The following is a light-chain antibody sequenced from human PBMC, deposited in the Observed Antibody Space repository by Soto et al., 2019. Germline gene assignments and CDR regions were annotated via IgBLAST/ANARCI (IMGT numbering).Light chain of an antibody. V-gene: IGKV3-15*01. CDR1: QSVSSN. CDR2: GAS. J-gene: IGKJ1*01. CDR3: QQYNNWPPWT. Sequence: EIVMTQSPATLSVSPGERTTVSCRASQSVSSNLAWYQQKPGQAPRLLSYGASTRATGIPARFSGSGSGTEFTLTISSLQSEDFAVYYCQQYNNWPPWTFGQGTKAEIK.